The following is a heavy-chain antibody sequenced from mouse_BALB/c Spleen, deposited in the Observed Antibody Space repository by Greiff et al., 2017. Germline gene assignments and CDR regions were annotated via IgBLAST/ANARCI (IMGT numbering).Heavy chain of an antibody. CDR1: GFTFTDYY. V-gene: IGHV7-3*02. Sequence: EVQRVESGGGLVQPGGSLRLSCATSGFTFTDYYMSWVRQPPGKALEWLGFIRNKANGYTTEYSASVKGRFTISRDNSQSILYLQMNTLRAEDSATYYCARDAITYYFDYWGQGTTLTVSS. CDR3: ARDAITYYFDY. CDR2: IRNKANGYTT. D-gene: IGHD2-4*01. J-gene: IGHJ2*01.